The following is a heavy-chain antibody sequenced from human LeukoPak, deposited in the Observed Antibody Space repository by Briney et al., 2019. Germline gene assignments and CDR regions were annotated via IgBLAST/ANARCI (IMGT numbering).Heavy chain of an antibody. D-gene: IGHD6-6*01. CDR2: IYHSGST. CDR1: GYSISSGYY. Sequence: PSETLSLTCTVSGYSISSGYYWGWIRQPPGKGLEWIGSIYHSGSTYYNPSLKSRVTISVDTSKNQFSLKLSSVTAADTAVYYCARVAYGAARPWGYYFDYWGQGTLVTVSS. J-gene: IGHJ4*02. CDR3: ARVAYGAARPWGYYFDY. V-gene: IGHV4-38-2*02.